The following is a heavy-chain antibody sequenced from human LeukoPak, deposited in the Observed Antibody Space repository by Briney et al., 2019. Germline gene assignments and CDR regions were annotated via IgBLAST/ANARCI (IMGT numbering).Heavy chain of an antibody. D-gene: IGHD3-22*01. CDR1: GFSFSDYS. V-gene: IGHV3-21*01. Sequence: GGSLRLSCAASGFSFSDYSMNWVRQAPGKGLEWVSFISSYSTYIYYADSLKGRFTISRDNAKNSLYLQMNSLRAEDTAVYYCARDSFAGCDSSGYSSYDYWSQGTLVTVSS. CDR3: ARDSFAGCDSSGYSSYDY. CDR2: ISSYSTYI. J-gene: IGHJ4*02.